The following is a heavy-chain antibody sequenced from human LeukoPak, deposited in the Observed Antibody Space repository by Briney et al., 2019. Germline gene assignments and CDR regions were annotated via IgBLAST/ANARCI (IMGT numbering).Heavy chain of an antibody. CDR1: GFTFSSYT. CDR3: ARDGSGSYFFDY. Sequence: GGSLRLSCAASGFTFSSYTMNWVRQAPGKGLEWVSYISSSSSTINYADSVKGRFTISRDNAKNSLYLQMNSLRAEDTAVYYCARDGSGSYFFDYWGQGTLVTVSS. D-gene: IGHD3-10*01. V-gene: IGHV3-48*04. J-gene: IGHJ4*02. CDR2: ISSSSSTI.